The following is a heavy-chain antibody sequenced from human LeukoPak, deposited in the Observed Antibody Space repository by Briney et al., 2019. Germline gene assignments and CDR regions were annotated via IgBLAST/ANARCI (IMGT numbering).Heavy chain of an antibody. CDR2: VTGSGSTT. D-gene: IGHD6-19*01. CDR1: GFTFSSNA. V-gene: IGHV3-23*01. J-gene: IGHJ4*02. Sequence: PGGSLRLSCAASGFTFSSNAMIWVRQAPGKGLEWVSTVTGSGSTTSYADSVKGRFTITRDNSKNTLSLQMNSLRAEDTAIYYCTRSTGVAVAGTSSAYWGQGTLVTVSS. CDR3: TRSTGVAVAGTSSAY.